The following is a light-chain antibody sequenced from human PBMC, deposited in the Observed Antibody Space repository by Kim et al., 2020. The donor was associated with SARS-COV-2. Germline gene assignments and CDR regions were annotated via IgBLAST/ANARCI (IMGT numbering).Light chain of an antibody. Sequence: GQSITISCTGTSSDVGGYNDVSWYQQHAGKAPKLMIYDVSNRPSGVSNRFSGSKSGNTASLTISGLQAEDEAAYYCSSYTSSSTYVFGTGTKVTVL. CDR3: SSYTSSSTYV. CDR1: SSDVGGYND. CDR2: DVS. V-gene: IGLV2-14*03. J-gene: IGLJ1*01.